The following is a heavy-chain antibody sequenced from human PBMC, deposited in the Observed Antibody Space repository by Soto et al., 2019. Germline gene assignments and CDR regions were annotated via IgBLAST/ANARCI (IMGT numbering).Heavy chain of an antibody. CDR3: ARGRWTYYYDSSGYYFDY. CDR2: INHSGST. Sequence: PSETLSLTCAVYGGSFSGYYWSWIRQPPGKGLEWIGEINHSGSTNYNPSLKSRVTISVDTSKNQFSLKLSSVTAADTAVYYCARGRWTYYYDSSGYYFDYWGQGTLVTVSS. J-gene: IGHJ4*02. V-gene: IGHV4-34*01. D-gene: IGHD3-22*01. CDR1: GGSFSGYY.